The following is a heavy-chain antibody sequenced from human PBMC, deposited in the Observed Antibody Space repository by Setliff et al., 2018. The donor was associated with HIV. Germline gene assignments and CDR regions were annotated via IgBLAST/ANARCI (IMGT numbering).Heavy chain of an antibody. V-gene: IGHV1-18*01. D-gene: IGHD1-26*01. J-gene: IGHJ1*01. CDR2: ISADNGNT. CDR1: GYTFSSYG. Sequence: VASVKVSCRASGYTFSSYGVNWVRQAPGQGLEWMGWISADNGNTKYAQKFQGRVTITTDTSTRTVYMELRSLRSDDTAVYYCARDRWELLRRPEYSQHWGQGALVTVSS. CDR3: ARDRWELLRRPEYSQH.